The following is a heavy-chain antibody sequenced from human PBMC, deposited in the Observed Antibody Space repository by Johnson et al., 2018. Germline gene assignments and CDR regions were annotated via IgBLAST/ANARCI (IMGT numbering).Heavy chain of an antibody. CDR2: ISSSSSYI. CDR3: ARDAGTVVSGYFQH. D-gene: IGHD1-1*01. V-gene: IGHV3-21*01. CDR1: GFTFSSYS. J-gene: IGHJ1*01. Sequence: VQLVQSVGGVVKPGGSLRLSCAASGFTFSSYSMNWVRQAPGKGLEWVSSISSSSSYIYYADSVKGRFTISRDNAKNSLYLQMNSLRAEDTAVYYCARDAGTVVSGYFQHWGQGTLVTVSS.